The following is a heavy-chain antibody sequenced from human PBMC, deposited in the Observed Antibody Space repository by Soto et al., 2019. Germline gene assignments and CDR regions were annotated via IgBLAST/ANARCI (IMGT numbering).Heavy chain of an antibody. Sequence: HPGGSLRLSCAASGFTFSSYAMSWVRQAPGEGLEWVSGISGSGGTTYHADSVRGRFTISRDNSKNTLYLQVNSLRAEDTAVYYCAKSDYFYDSSGYFSYCCMDVWGQGTTVTVSS. V-gene: IGHV3-23*01. CDR1: GFTFSSYA. CDR2: ISGSGGTT. D-gene: IGHD3-22*01. CDR3: AKSDYFYDSSGYFSYCCMDV. J-gene: IGHJ6*02.